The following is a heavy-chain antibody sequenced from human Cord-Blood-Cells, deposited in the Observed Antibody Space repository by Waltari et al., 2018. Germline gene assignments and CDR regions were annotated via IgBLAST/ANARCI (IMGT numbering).Heavy chain of an antibody. CDR1: GGSFSGYY. CDR3: ARVEYGDYWYFDL. CDR2: INHSGST. Sequence: QVQLQQWGAGLLKPSETLSLTCAVYGGSFSGYYWSWIRQPPGKGLEWIGEINHSGSTNDNPSLKSRVTISVDTSKNQFSLKLSSVTAADTAVYYCARVEYGDYWYFDLWGRGTLVTVSS. V-gene: IGHV4-34*01. J-gene: IGHJ2*01. D-gene: IGHD4-17*01.